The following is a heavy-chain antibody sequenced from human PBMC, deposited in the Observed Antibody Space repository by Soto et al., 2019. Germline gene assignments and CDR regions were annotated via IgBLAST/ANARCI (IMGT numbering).Heavy chain of an antibody. CDR1: GGTFNNYA. CDR2: ITPVYGTV. Sequence: QLQLVQSGAEVKKPGSSVKVSCKASGGTFNNYAITWVRQAPGQGPEWMGGITPVYGTVYYAQKFQGRVSMNADESTTTAYLELSNLRSEETAVYYCARYHDSSGYYKKKWLDPWGQGTLVTVSS. D-gene: IGHD3-22*01. J-gene: IGHJ5*02. V-gene: IGHV1-69*01. CDR3: ARYHDSSGYYKKKWLDP.